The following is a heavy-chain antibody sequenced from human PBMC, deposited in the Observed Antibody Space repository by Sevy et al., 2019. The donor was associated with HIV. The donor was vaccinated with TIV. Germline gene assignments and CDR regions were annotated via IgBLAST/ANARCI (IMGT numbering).Heavy chain of an antibody. V-gene: IGHV4-39*01. J-gene: IGHJ3*02. D-gene: IGHD3-22*01. Sequence: SETLSLTCTVSGGSISSSSYYWGWIRQPPGKGLEWIGTIYYSGSAYYNPSLKSRVTIFVDTSKNQFSLKLSSVTAADTAVYYCANLSDRSAKGAFDIWGQGTMVTVSS. CDR2: IYYSGSA. CDR3: ANLSDRSAKGAFDI. CDR1: GGSISSSSYY.